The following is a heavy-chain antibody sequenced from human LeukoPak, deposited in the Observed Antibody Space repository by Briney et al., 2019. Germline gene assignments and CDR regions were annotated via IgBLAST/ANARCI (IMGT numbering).Heavy chain of an antibody. CDR2: ISTSSIYI. J-gene: IGHJ6*03. CDR3: ARDKGGSYYYYYYYYMDV. D-gene: IGHD1-26*01. V-gene: IGHV3-21*01. Sequence: PGGSLRLSCVGSGFTFSSYSMNWVRQAPGKGLEWVSSISTSSIYIYYADSVKGRFTISRDNAKNSLYLQMNSLRAEDTAVYYCARDKGGSYYYYYYYYMDVWGKGTTVTVSS. CDR1: GFTFSSYS.